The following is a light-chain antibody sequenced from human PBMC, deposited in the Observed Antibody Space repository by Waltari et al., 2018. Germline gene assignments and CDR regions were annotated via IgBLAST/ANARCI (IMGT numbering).Light chain of an antibody. CDR2: EGN. J-gene: IGLJ7*01. CDR3: GTWDSSLSGAV. CDR1: RSNIGNNY. Sequence: QSVLTQPPSVSAAPGQRVTISCSGGRSNIGNNYVSWYRQFPGTAPKLLIYEGNERPSGVPGRFSGSKSGTSATLDITGRQAGDEADYYCGTWDSSLSGAVFGGGTHLTVL. V-gene: IGLV1-51*02.